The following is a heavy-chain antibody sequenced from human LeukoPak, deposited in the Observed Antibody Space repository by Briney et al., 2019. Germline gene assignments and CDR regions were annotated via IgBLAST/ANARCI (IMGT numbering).Heavy chain of an antibody. Sequence: SETLSLTCTVSGGSFSSYYWSWIRQPAGKGLEWIGRIYTSGSTNYNPSLKSRVTMSVDTTKNQFSLKLISVTAADAAVYYCATSYYDFWRGWTPGMDVWGQGTTVTVSS. J-gene: IGHJ6*02. CDR1: GGSFSSYY. CDR2: IYTSGST. CDR3: ATSYYDFWRGWTPGMDV. V-gene: IGHV4-4*07. D-gene: IGHD3-3*01.